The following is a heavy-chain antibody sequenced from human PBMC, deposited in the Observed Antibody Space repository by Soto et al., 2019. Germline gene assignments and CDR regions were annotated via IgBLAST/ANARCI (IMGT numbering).Heavy chain of an antibody. D-gene: IGHD2-15*01. CDR2: ISPYNGNT. CDR3: AGDQKFFASGAHYQH. V-gene: IGHV1-18*04. J-gene: IGHJ1*01. CDR1: GYTFVSYG. Sequence: QIQLVQSAAEVKKPGASVKVSCKTPGYTFVSYGISWVRQAPGQGLECMGWISPYNGNTNFAKRFRGRVTPTTDTSSDIVYRDLRTLKSVDTAVYSAAGDQKFFASGAHYQHSGQGTRITVSS.